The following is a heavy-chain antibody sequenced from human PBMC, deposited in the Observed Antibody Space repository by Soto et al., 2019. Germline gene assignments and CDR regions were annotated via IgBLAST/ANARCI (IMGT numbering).Heavy chain of an antibody. J-gene: IGHJ4*02. V-gene: IGHV3-48*03. D-gene: IGHD3-16*01. CDR1: GFTFSTYE. Sequence: GSLRLSCAASGFTFSTYEMNWVRQAPGKGLEWVSWISSSGTTIYYADSVKGRFTISRDNAKNSLYLRMNSLRAEDTAVYYCARGGITGFDSWGQGALVTVSS. CDR3: ARGGITGFDS. CDR2: ISSSGTTI.